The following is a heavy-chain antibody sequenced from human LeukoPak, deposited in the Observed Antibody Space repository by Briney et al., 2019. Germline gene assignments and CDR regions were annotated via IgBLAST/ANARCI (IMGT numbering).Heavy chain of an antibody. CDR2: IQNDGSNK. J-gene: IGHJ4*02. V-gene: IGHV3-30*02. D-gene: IGHD6-19*01. Sequence: PGGSLRLSCAASGFKFSDYGFHRVRQAPGKGLDWVTFIQNDGSNKYYADSVRGRFTISRDNSRNTLFLQMKSLTAEDAARYYCVKDGIAVAEPDFWGQGVLVIVSS. CDR1: GFKFSDYG. CDR3: VKDGIAVAEPDF.